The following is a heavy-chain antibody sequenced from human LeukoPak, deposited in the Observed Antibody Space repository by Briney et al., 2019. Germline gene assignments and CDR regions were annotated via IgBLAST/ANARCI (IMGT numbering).Heavy chain of an antibody. Sequence: SETLSLTCAVSGASINNNIWWTWVRQPPGKGLEWIGEIHHGGSTNYKPSLKSRVTISVDKSKNQFSLKLTSVTAADTAIYYCARKSATDYYETDYWGQGALVTVSS. V-gene: IGHV4-4*02. CDR3: ARKSATDYYETDY. J-gene: IGHJ4*02. CDR1: GASINNNIW. CDR2: IHHGGST. D-gene: IGHD3-9*01.